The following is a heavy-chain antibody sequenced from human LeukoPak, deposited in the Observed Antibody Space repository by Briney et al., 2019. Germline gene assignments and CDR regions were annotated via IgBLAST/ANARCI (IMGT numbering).Heavy chain of an antibody. Sequence: SQTLSLTCTVSGGSISSGSYYWSWIRQPAGKGLEWIGRIYTSGSTNYNPSLKSRVTISVDTSKNQFSLKLSSVTAADTAVYYCARSPRWGYGSDYYYGMDVLGQGTTVTVSS. CDR2: IYTSGST. V-gene: IGHV4-61*02. CDR3: ARSPRWGYGSDYYYGMDV. J-gene: IGHJ6*02. D-gene: IGHD5-18*01. CDR1: GGSISSGSYY.